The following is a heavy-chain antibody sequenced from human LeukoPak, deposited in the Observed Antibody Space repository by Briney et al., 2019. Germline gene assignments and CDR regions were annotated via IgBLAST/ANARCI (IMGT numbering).Heavy chain of an antibody. CDR2: INPNSGGT. CDR3: ARSAVGATHNTVDY. CDR1: GYTFTGYY. V-gene: IGHV1-2*02. J-gene: IGHJ4*02. D-gene: IGHD1-26*01. Sequence: GASVKVSCKASGYTFTGYYMHWVRQAPGQGLEWMGCINPNSGGTNYAQKFQGRVTMTRDTSISTAYMELSRLRSDDTAVYYCARSAVGATHNTVDYWGQGTLVTVSS.